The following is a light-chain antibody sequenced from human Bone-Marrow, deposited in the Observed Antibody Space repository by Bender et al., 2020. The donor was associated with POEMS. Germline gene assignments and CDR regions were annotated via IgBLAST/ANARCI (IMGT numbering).Light chain of an antibody. V-gene: IGLV3-25*02. Sequence: SPDLTQPPSVSVSPGQTAKISCSADTLPQQYAYWYQHRPGQPPTLIIYKDTKRPPGIPERFSGSSSGTEATLTITGVLAEDEADYYCQSAASDGSYVIFGGGTTLTVL. CDR3: QSAASDGSYVI. J-gene: IGLJ2*01. CDR2: KDT. CDR1: TLPQQY.